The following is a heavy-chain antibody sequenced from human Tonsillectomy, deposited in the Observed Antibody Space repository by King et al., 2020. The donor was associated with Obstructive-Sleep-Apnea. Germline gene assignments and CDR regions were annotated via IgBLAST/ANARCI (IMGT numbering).Heavy chain of an antibody. CDR1: GGSISSGDYY. CDR2: IYYSGST. Sequence: QLQESGPGLVKPSQTLSLTCTVSGGSISSGDYYWSWIRQPPGKGLEWIGYIYYSGSTAYNPSLKSRLTISEDTSKNQFSLKLSSVTAADTAVYYCARSDYFDTSGYLVWGQGTLVTVSS. V-gene: IGHV4-30-4*01. J-gene: IGHJ4*02. CDR3: ARSDYFDTSGYLV. D-gene: IGHD3-22*01.